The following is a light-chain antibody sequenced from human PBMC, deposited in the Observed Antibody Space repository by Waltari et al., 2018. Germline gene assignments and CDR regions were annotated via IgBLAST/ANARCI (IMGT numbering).Light chain of an antibody. CDR2: AAS. CDR1: QSINTN. V-gene: IGKV3-15*01. Sequence: EIVMTQSPGTLSMSPGERATLSCRASQSINTNLAWYQQKPGQSPRLVIYAASTRATGLPARFIGSGSGTEFTLTISSLQSEDVAVYYCQQYNDWPRTFGQGTKVEIK. CDR3: QQYNDWPRT. J-gene: IGKJ1*01.